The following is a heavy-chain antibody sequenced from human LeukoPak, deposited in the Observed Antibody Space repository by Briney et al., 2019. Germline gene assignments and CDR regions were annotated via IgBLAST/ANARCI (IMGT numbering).Heavy chain of an antibody. Sequence: GGSLRLSCAASGFTVSSNYMSWVRQAPGKGLEWVSAISDNGGTTDYADSVKGRFTISRDNSKNTLYLQMNSLRAEDTAVYYCAKDRGFSGYGLHWGQGTLVTVSS. CDR1: GFTVSSNY. CDR3: AKDRGFSGYGLH. V-gene: IGHV3-23*01. CDR2: ISDNGGTT. J-gene: IGHJ4*02. D-gene: IGHD5-12*01.